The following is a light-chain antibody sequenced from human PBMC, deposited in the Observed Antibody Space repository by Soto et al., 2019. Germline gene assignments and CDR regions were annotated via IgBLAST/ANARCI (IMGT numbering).Light chain of an antibody. Sequence: EIVLTQSTGTLSLSPGERATLTRRASQSVSRSYLAWYQQKPGQAPRLLIYGASSRATGIPDRFSGSGSVSDFSITISRLVPYVFLVYYCQQYGSSPRIGPGTKLDIK. CDR1: QSVSRSY. J-gene: IGKJ3*01. V-gene: IGKV3-20*01. CDR2: GAS. CDR3: QQYGSSPR.